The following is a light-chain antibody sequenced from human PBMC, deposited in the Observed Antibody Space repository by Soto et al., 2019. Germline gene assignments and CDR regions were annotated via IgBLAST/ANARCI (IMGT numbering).Light chain of an antibody. CDR3: CSYAGRSTLV. J-gene: IGLJ3*02. V-gene: IGLV2-23*01. Sequence: QSALTQPASVSGSPGQSITISCTGSSSDVGSYNLVSWHQQYPGKAPKLMIYEGSKRPSGVSNRFSGSKSGNTASLTISGLHAEDEAGYYCCSYAGRSTLVFGGGTKLTVL. CDR2: EGS. CDR1: SSDVGSYNL.